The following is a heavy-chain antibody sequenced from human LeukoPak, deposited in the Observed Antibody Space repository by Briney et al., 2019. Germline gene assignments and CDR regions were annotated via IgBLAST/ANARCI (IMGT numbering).Heavy chain of an antibody. V-gene: IGHV3-23*01. D-gene: IGHD5-12*01. Sequence: HPGGSLRLSCAASGFTFSSYAMSWVRQAPGKGLEWVSAISGSGGSTYYADSVKGRFTISRDNSKNTLYLQMNSLRAEDTAVYYCAKRDIVATTPFDYGRQGTLVAVSS. CDR3: AKRDIVATTPFDY. CDR1: GFTFSSYA. CDR2: ISGSGGST. J-gene: IGHJ4*02.